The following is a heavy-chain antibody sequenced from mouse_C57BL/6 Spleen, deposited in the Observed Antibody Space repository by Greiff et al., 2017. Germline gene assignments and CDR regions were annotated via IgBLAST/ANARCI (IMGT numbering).Heavy chain of an antibody. J-gene: IGHJ2*01. CDR3: ARHEESPRPGYFDY. V-gene: IGHV1-62-2*01. CDR1: GYTFTEYT. Sequence: QVQLQQPGAELVKPGASVKLSCKASGYTFTEYTINWVKQRPGQGLEWIGGFYPGSGSIKYNEKFKDKATLTADKSSSTVYMELSRLTSEDSAVYFSARHEESPRPGYFDYWGRGTTLTVSS. CDR2: FYPGSGSI.